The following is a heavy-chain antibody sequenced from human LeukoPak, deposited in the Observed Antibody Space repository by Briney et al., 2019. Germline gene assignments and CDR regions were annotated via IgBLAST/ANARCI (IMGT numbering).Heavy chain of an antibody. CDR1: GYTFPSYF. V-gene: IGHV1-46*01. CDR3: ARTAARRFDY. D-gene: IGHD6-6*01. CDR2: INPTGGST. J-gene: IGHJ4*02. Sequence: ASVKVSCKASGYTFPSYFMHWVRQAPGQGLEWMGIINPTGGSTTYAQKFQGRVTMTRDTSTSTVYMELSSLRSDDTAVYYCARTAARRFDYWGLGTLVIVSS.